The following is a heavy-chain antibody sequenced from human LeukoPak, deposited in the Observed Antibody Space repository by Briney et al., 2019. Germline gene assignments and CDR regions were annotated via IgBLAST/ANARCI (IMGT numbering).Heavy chain of an antibody. V-gene: IGHV3-30*04. J-gene: IGHJ6*04. CDR1: AFTFSTYS. CDR3: AELGITMIGGV. D-gene: IGHD3-10*02. Sequence: GGSLRLSCAASAFTFSTYSMHWVRQAPGKGLEWVAAISYDGPNKNYADSVKGRFTISRDNSKNSLYLQMNSLRAEDTAVYYCAELGITMIGGVWGKGTTATISS. CDR2: ISYDGPNK.